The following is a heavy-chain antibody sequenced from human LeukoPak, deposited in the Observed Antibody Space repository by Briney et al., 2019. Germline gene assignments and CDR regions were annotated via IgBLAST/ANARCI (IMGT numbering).Heavy chain of an antibody. J-gene: IGHJ3*02. Sequence: GSXRLXCXASGFTLSTYDMHWVRQPTGEGLEWVSMIYRAGDTYYPGSVKGRFTISRDNAKNSLYLQMNSLRAEDTAVYYCAREMSGSNDALDIWGQGTMVTVSS. CDR3: AREMSGSNDALDI. CDR2: IYRAGDT. D-gene: IGHD3-10*01. CDR1: GFTLSTYD. V-gene: IGHV3-13*01.